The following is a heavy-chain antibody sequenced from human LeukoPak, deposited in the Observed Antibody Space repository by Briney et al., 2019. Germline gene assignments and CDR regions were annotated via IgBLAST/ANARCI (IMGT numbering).Heavy chain of an antibody. Sequence: APVKVSCKASGYTFSSYAMHWVRQAPGQRLEWMGWINVGNGNTKYSQKFQGRVTITRDTSASTVYMELSSLRSEDTAVYYCARDRTVRGVIRNWFDPWGQGTLVTVSS. CDR3: ARDRTVRGVIRNWFDP. V-gene: IGHV1-3*01. D-gene: IGHD3-10*01. J-gene: IGHJ5*02. CDR2: INVGNGNT. CDR1: GYTFSSYA.